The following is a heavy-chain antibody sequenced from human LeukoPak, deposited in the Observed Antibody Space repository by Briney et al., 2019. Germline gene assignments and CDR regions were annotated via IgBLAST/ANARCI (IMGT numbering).Heavy chain of an antibody. V-gene: IGHV3-48*03. CDR1: GFTVSSYY. CDR3: ARGRYYFDY. Sequence: GGSLRLSCAASGFTVSSYYMNWVRQAPGKGLEWVSYTSSSGSTIYYADSVRGRFTISRDNAKNSLYLQMNSLTAEDTAIYYCARGRYYFDYWGQGTLVTVSS. CDR2: TSSSGSTI. D-gene: IGHD3-9*01. J-gene: IGHJ4*02.